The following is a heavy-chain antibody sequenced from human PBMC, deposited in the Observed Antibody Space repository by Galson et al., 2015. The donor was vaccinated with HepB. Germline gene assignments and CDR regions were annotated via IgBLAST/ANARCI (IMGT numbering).Heavy chain of an antibody. D-gene: IGHD3-22*01. CDR3: ARDLNYYESSVYYRHNIFDY. V-gene: IGHV3-33*01. CDR1: GFAFSTHD. J-gene: IGHJ4*02. CDR2: IWYDGSKK. Sequence: SLRLSCAASGFAFSTHDMHWLRQAPGKGLEWVAVIWYDGSKKDYADSVKGRFTISRDNSKNTLFLQMNSLRDEDTAVYYCARDLNYYESSVYYRHNIFDYWGQGTLVTVSS.